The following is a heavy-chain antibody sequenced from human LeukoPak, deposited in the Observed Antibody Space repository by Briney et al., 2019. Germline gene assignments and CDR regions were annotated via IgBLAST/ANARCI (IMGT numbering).Heavy chain of an antibody. CDR2: IIPIIGTA. Sequence: SVKVSCKASGCTSSSYAISWVRQAPGQGLEWMGRIIPIIGTANYAQKFQGRVTITTDESTSTAYMELSSLRSEETAVYYWSRHLSGGFNVYYYHYGMDVGGKGTTVTVSS. CDR1: GCTSSSYA. D-gene: IGHD6-19*01. CDR3: SRHLSGGFNVYYYHYGMDV. J-gene: IGHJ6*04. V-gene: IGHV1-69*05.